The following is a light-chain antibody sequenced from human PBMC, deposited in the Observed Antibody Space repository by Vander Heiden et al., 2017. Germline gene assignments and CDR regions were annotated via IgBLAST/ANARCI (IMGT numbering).Light chain of an antibody. CDR1: QSISSY. J-gene: IGKJ4*01. V-gene: IGKV1-39*01. CDR3: QQSYSTPLT. Sequence: GDRVTITCRASQSISSYLNWYQQKPGKAPKLLIYAASSLQSGVPSRFSGSGSGTDFTLTISSLQPEDFATYYCQQSYSTPLTFGGGTKVEIK. CDR2: AAS.